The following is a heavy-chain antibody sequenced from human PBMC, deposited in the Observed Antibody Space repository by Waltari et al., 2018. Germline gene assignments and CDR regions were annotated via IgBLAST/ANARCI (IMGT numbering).Heavy chain of an antibody. CDR1: GVPFNSYT. CDR3: ARNSTIQTGPLYGMDV. Sequence: QVQLVQSGAEVKKPGSSVKVSCKASGVPFNSYTLSWVRQAPGQGLEWWGRINPTFATAKYAQQFQGRGTINAEESTSTVYMELRGLTSADTATYYCARNSTIQTGPLYGMDVWGQGTTVTVSS. J-gene: IGHJ6*02. CDR2: INPTFATA. V-gene: IGHV1-69*18. D-gene: IGHD7-27*01.